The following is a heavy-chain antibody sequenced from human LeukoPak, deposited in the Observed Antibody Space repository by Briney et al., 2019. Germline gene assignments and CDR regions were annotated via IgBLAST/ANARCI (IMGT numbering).Heavy chain of an antibody. CDR1: GFTIRDYW. V-gene: IGHV3-74*01. J-gene: IGHJ4*02. Sequence: GSLRLSCAASGFTIRDYWMHWVRPASGKGLVWVSRSNSDGSSISYADSVKGRFTISRDIAKNTLYLQMNSLRDEDTGVYYCARDWSFDYWGQGTLVTVSS. D-gene: IGHD2-8*02. CDR3: ARDWSFDY. CDR2: SNSDGSSI.